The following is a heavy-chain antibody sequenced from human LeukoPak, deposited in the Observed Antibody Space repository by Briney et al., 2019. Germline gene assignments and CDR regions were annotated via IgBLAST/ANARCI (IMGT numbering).Heavy chain of an antibody. J-gene: IGHJ4*02. Sequence: GGSLRLSCAASGFTFSRYYMHWVRQAPGKGLVWVSRINSDGSSTTYADSVKGRFTISRDNAKNTLYLQMNSLKVEDTAVYYCTRVFVGDECSSNGYWGQGTLVTVSS. CDR1: GFTFSRYY. D-gene: IGHD6-13*01. CDR2: INSDGSST. V-gene: IGHV3-74*01. CDR3: TRVFVGDECSSNGY.